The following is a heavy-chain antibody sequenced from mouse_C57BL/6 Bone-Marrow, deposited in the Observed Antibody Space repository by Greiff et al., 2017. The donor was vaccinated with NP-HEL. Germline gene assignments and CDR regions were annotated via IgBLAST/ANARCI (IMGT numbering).Heavy chain of an antibody. CDR2: ISYDGSN. CDR1: GYSITSGYY. V-gene: IGHV3-6*01. Sequence: VQLKESGPGLVKPSQSLSLTCSVTGYSITSGYYWNWIRQFPGNKLEWMGYISYDGSNNYNPSLKNRISITRDTSKNQFFLKLNSVTTEDTATYYCAWGSNYVGYFDYWGQGTTLTVSS. J-gene: IGHJ2*01. D-gene: IGHD2-5*01. CDR3: AWGSNYVGYFDY.